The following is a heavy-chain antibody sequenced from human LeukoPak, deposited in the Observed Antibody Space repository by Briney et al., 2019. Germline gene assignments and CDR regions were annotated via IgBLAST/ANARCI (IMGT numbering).Heavy chain of an antibody. Sequence: SETLSLTCTVSGGSISSYYWSWIRQPPGKGGEWRGYIYYSGRTNYNPSLKRRVPISVDTSKPQFSLKLSSVTAADTAVYYCARVAYYYDSSGYLGAFDIWGQGTMVTVSS. CDR3: ARVAYYYDSSGYLGAFDI. CDR1: GGSISSYY. CDR2: IYYSGRT. D-gene: IGHD3-22*01. J-gene: IGHJ3*02. V-gene: IGHV4-59*01.